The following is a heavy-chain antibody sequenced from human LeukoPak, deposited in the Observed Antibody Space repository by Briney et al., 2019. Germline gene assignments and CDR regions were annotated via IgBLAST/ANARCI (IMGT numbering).Heavy chain of an antibody. V-gene: IGHV4-39*02. D-gene: IGHD6-25*01. J-gene: IGHJ4*02. Sequence: ASETLSLTCTVSGDSISRSTYYWAWIRQPPGKGLEWIGSVYYGRSPYFNPSLESRATISVDTPKNHFSLKMSSVTAADTAVYYCARSSGTGTFSYWGQGTLVTVSS. CDR2: VYYGRSP. CDR1: GDSISRSTYY. CDR3: ARSSGTGTFSY.